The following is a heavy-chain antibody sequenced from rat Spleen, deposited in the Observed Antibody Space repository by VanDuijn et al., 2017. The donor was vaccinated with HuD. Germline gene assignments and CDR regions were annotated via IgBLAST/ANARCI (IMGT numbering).Heavy chain of an antibody. V-gene: IGHV2-6*01. CDR3: ARDYDGSYYYWYFDF. D-gene: IGHD1-12*02. CDR2: ISSGGDT. Sequence: QVQLKESGPGLMQPSQTLSLTCTVSGFSLSSYSVNWVRQPPGKGLEWIAAISSGGDTYYTSSLKSRLSISRDTSKSQVFLQMNSLQTEDTAMYFCARDYDGSYYYWYFDFWGPGNMVTVSS. CDR1: GFSLSSYS. J-gene: IGHJ1*01.